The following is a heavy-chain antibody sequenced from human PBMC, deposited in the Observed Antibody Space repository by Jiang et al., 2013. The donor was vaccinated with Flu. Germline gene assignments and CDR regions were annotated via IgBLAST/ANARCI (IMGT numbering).Heavy chain of an antibody. J-gene: IGHJ4*02. CDR2: INTNTGNP. V-gene: IGHV7-4-1*01. Sequence: KVSCKPSGYTFTTYALNWVRQAPGQGLEWMGWINTNTGNPTYAQGFTGRFVFSLDTSVSTAYLQISSLKAEDTAVYYCARARDCSGGNCYSDYWGQGTLVTVSS. D-gene: IGHD2-15*01. CDR1: GYTFTTYA. CDR3: ARARDCSGGNCYSDY.